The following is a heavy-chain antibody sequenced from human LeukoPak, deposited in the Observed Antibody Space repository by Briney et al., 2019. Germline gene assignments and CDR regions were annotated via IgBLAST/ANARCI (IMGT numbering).Heavy chain of an antibody. J-gene: IGHJ4*02. CDR1: GFTFSDYY. Sequence: PGGSLRLSCAASGFTFSDYYMSWIRQAPGKGLEWVSYISSSGSTIYYADSVKGRFTISRDNAKNSLYLQMNGLRAEDTAVYYCARALGPTEWELLFYFDYWGQGTLVTVSS. CDR2: ISSSGSTI. V-gene: IGHV3-11*01. CDR3: ARALGPTEWELLFYFDY. D-gene: IGHD1-26*01.